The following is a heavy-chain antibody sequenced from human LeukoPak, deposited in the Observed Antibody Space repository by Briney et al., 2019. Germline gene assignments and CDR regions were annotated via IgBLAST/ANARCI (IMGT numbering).Heavy chain of an antibody. CDR3: ARAPPRTVFDY. CDR1: GFTFSTYE. D-gene: IGHD4-17*01. CDR2: INRGGSTK. J-gene: IGHJ4*02. V-gene: IGHV3-48*03. Sequence: GGSLRLSCAASGFTFSTYEMNWVRQAPGKGLEWVSYINRGGSTKYYADSVRGRFTISRDNAKNSLYLQMNSLRAEDTAVYYCARAPPRTVFDYWGQGTLVTVSS.